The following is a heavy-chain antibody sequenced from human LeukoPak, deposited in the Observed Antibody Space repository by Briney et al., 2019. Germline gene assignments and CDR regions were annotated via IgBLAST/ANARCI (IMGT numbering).Heavy chain of an antibody. CDR2: INPSGGST. CDR1: GYTFTSYY. Sequence: GASVKVSCKASGYTFTSYYMHWVRQAPGQGLEWMGIINPSGGSTSYAQKFQGRVTMTRDTSTSTVYMELSSLRSEDTAVYYCARSGSGWPTIDALDIWGQGTMVTVSS. CDR3: ARSGSGWPTIDALDI. J-gene: IGHJ3*02. D-gene: IGHD6-19*01. V-gene: IGHV1-46*01.